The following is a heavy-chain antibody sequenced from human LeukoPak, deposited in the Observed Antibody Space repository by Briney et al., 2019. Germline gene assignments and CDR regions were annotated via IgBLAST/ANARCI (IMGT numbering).Heavy chain of an antibody. V-gene: IGHV3-23*01. CDR2: ITGSGGHT. J-gene: IGHJ4*02. CDR3: ANVLYDSSGYDTPGRLRFDY. D-gene: IGHD3-22*01. Sequence: GGSLRLSCAASGFTFSTYAMSWVRQVPGEGLEWVSAITGSGGHTYSADSVKGRFTISRDNSKNTLYLQMNSLRAEDTAVYYCANVLYDSSGYDTPGRLRFDYWGQGTLVTVSS. CDR1: GFTFSTYA.